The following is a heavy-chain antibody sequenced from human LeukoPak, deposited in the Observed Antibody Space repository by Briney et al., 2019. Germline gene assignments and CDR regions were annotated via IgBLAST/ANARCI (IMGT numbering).Heavy chain of an antibody. CDR3: ARLVGATGYYFDY. CDR2: IREDGSDK. Sequence: GGSLRLSCAASEFTFSSHWMSWVRQAPGKGLEWVANIREDGSDKYYVDSVRGRFTISRDNAKNSLYLQMNSLRAEDTAEYYCARLVGATGYYFDYWGQGTLVTVSS. V-gene: IGHV3-7*01. J-gene: IGHJ4*02. CDR1: EFTFSSHW. D-gene: IGHD1-26*01.